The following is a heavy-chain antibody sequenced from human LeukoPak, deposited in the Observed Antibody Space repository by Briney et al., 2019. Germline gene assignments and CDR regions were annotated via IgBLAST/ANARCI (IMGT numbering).Heavy chain of an antibody. CDR1: AFSISSPSY. J-gene: IGHJ3*02. D-gene: IGHD4-17*01. Sequence: LSLTCTVSAFSISSPSYWGWIRQAPGKGLEWVSYISSSGSTIHYADSVKGRFTISRDNAKNSLYLQMNSLRAEDTAVYYCARNHGDYVGAFDIWGQGTMVTVSS. V-gene: IGHV3-11*04. CDR2: ISSSGSTI. CDR3: ARNHGDYVGAFDI.